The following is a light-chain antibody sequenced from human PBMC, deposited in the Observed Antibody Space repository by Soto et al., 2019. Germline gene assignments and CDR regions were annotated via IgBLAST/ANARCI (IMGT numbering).Light chain of an antibody. CDR2: GAS. V-gene: IGKV3-20*01. CDR3: MQRIEFPIT. J-gene: IGKJ5*01. CDR1: ESVNNNY. Sequence: EIVLTPSRGTLSLSPGDTATLPCRGSESVNNNYLSWYQQKPGQAPRILIYGASSRDSGVPDRFSGSGSGTDFTLKISRVEADDFAVYYCMQRIEFPITFGQRTRLEIK.